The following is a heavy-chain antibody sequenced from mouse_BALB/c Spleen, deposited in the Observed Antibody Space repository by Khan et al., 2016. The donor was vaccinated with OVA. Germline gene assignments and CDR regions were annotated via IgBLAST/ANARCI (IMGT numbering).Heavy chain of an antibody. CDR1: GFTFSSYA. D-gene: IGHD1-3*01. V-gene: IGHV5-9-3*01. J-gene: IGHJ3*01. CDR2: IISDGTYT. CDR3: ARHNFGPFAY. Sequence: EVELVESGGGLVKPGGSLKLSCAASGFTFSSYAMSWVRQTPEKRLEWVATIISDGTYTYYPDSVKGRFSLSRDTAKNTLFLQLSSLRSEDTAMYYCARHNFGPFAYWGQGTLVTVSA.